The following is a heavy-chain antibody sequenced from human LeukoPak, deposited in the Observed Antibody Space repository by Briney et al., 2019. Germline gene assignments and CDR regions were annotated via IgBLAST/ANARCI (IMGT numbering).Heavy chain of an antibody. Sequence: PGGSLRLSCVASGFTFNNYAMSWVRQAPGKGLEWVSAISGSGGSTYYADSVKGRFTISRDNSKNTLYLQMNSLRAEDTAIYYCAKFYYYDSIGLPFEYWGQGTLVTVSS. V-gene: IGHV3-23*01. J-gene: IGHJ4*02. D-gene: IGHD3-22*01. CDR2: ISGSGGST. CDR1: GFTFNNYA. CDR3: AKFYYYDSIGLPFEY.